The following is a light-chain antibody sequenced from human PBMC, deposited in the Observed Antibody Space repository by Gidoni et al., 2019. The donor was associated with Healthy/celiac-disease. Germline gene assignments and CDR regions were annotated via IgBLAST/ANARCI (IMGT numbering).Light chain of an antibody. CDR3: QQYYSYPLT. CDR2: AAS. Sequence: AIRLTQSPSSFSASTGDRVTITCRASQGISSYLAWYQQKPWKAPKLLIYAASTLQSGVPSRFSGSGSGTDFTLTISCLQSEDFATYYCQQYYSYPLTFGGGTKVESK. V-gene: IGKV1-8*01. CDR1: QGISSY. J-gene: IGKJ4*01.